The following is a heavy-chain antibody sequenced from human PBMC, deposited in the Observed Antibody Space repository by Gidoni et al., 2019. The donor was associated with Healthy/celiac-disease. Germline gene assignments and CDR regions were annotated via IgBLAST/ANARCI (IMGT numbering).Heavy chain of an antibody. CDR3: ARESSLLGGGSDY. Sequence: QVELVESGGGVVKPGRSLQLSCAASRFTFSSCAMHGVRQAPGKGLKWVDVVLDDGSHKYYAESVTGRFTISRDNSKNTLYPQMNSLRAEDTAVYYCARESSLLGGGSDYWGQGTRVTVSS. V-gene: IGHV3-30*01. D-gene: IGHD1-26*01. CDR1: RFTFSSCA. J-gene: IGHJ4*02. CDR2: VLDDGSHK.